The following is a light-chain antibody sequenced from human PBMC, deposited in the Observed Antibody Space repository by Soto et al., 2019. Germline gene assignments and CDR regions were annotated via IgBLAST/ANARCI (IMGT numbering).Light chain of an antibody. Sequence: QSALTQPPSASGSPGQSVTISCTGTSSDVGGYYSVSWYQQHPGKAPKLIIYEVSKRPSGVPDRFSASKSDNTASLTVSGIQAEDEADYYCSSYAGSNNLVFGGGTKVTVL. V-gene: IGLV2-8*01. CDR1: SSDVGGYYS. CDR2: EVS. CDR3: SSYAGSNNLV. J-gene: IGLJ2*01.